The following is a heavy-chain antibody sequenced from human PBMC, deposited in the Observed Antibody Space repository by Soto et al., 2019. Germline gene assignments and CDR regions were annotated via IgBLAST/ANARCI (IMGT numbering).Heavy chain of an antibody. CDR1: GYTFTSYD. Sequence: QVQLVQCGAEVKKPGGSVNVSCKASGYTFTSYDINWVRQATGQGLEWMGWMNPNSGNTGYAQKFQGRVTMSRNTAISTAYMELSSLRSEDTAVYYCARKKSSSSWPSQVDYWGQGTLVTVSS. J-gene: IGHJ4*02. D-gene: IGHD6-13*01. CDR3: ARKKSSSSWPSQVDY. V-gene: IGHV1-8*01. CDR2: MNPNSGNT.